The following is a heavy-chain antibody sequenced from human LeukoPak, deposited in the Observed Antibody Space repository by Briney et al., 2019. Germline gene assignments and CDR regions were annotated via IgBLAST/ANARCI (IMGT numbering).Heavy chain of an antibody. CDR2: INHRGTT. V-gene: IGHV4-34*01. D-gene: IGHD1-26*01. CDR3: ARSWAGMYYPFYYFDY. CDR1: GDSFSGHY. Sequence: PSETLSLTCAVYGDSFSGHYWSWIRQPPGKGLEWIAEINHRGTTHYNPSLKSRVNISADTSKNQFSLHLDSVTAADTAVYYCARSWAGMYYPFYYFDYWGQGTQVIVSS. J-gene: IGHJ4*02.